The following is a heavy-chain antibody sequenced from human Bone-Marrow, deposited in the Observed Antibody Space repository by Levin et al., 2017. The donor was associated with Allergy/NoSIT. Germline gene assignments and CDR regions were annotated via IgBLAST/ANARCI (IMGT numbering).Heavy chain of an antibody. CDR3: ARGTPATERVFDY. Sequence: SVKVSCKTSGGSFVSYAINWVRQAPGQGLQWMGGIIPSFGTPIYAPTFQERVIITADESTRTAYMELSSLKSHDTAVYYCARGTPATERVFDYWGQGTLVTVSS. D-gene: IGHD2-2*01. CDR2: IIPSFGTP. J-gene: IGHJ4*02. V-gene: IGHV1-69*13. CDR1: GGSFVSYA.